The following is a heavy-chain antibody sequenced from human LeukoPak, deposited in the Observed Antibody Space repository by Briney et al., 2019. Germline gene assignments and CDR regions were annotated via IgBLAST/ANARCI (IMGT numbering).Heavy chain of an antibody. D-gene: IGHD6-13*01. CDR3: ARVKRSVVAAAGTLFDY. V-gene: IGHV4-59*01. J-gene: IGHJ4*02. Sequence: PSETLSLTCTVSGGSISSYYWSWIRQPLGKGLEWIGYIYYSGSTNYNPSLKSRVTISVDTSKNQFSLKLSSVTAADTAVYYCARVKRSVVAAAGTLFDYWGQGTLVTVSS. CDR2: IYYSGST. CDR1: GGSISSYY.